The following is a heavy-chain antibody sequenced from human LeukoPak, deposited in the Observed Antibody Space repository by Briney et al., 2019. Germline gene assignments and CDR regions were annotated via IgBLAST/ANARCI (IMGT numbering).Heavy chain of an antibody. CDR2: ISASGGST. CDR1: GFTFSSYA. D-gene: IGHD2-2*02. CDR3: AKSKLENQLLYPIDY. V-gene: IGHV3-23*01. Sequence: GGSLRLSCAASGFTFSSYAMSWVRQAPGKGLEWVSAISASGGSTYYADSVKGRFTISRDNSKNTLYLQMNSLRAEDTAVYYCAKSKLENQLLYPIDYWGQGTLVTVSS. J-gene: IGHJ4*02.